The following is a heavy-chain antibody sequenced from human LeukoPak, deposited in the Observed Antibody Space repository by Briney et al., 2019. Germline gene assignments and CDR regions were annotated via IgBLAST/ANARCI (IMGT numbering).Heavy chain of an antibody. Sequence: SETLSLTCTVSGCSISSYYLSWIRQPPGKGLEWIGYIYYSGSTNYNPSLMSGVTTSVDTSNNQSSLKLISVPAADAAVYYCARQRPPHLWFDPWGQGTLVTVSS. CDR1: GCSISSYY. CDR2: IYYSGST. V-gene: IGHV4-59*08. J-gene: IGHJ5*02. CDR3: ARQRPPHLWFDP. D-gene: IGHD1-26*01.